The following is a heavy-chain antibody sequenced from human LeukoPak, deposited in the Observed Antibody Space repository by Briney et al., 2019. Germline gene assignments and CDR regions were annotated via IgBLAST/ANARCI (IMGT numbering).Heavy chain of an antibody. CDR2: IKQDGSEK. D-gene: IGHD6-19*01. CDR1: GFTFSSYW. Sequence: GGSLRLSCAASGFTFSSYWMLWVRQAPGKGLEWVASIKQDGSEKYYVDSMKGRFTISRDNAKNSLYLQMNSLRAEDTAVYYCASGGGWVFNNWGQGTLVTVSS. V-gene: IGHV3-7*01. J-gene: IGHJ4*02. CDR3: ASGGGWVFNN.